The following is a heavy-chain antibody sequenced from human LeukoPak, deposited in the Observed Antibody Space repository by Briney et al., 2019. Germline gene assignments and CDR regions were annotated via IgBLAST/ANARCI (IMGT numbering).Heavy chain of an antibody. V-gene: IGHV1-8*03. Sequence: ASVKVSCKASGYTFSSYDVNWVRQATGRGLEWMGWMNPNSGNTGYAQKFQGRVTITRNTSITTAYMELSGLTSEDTAVYYCASYSGYAQWGQGTLVTVSS. CDR3: ASYSGYAQ. CDR1: GYTFSSYD. D-gene: IGHD5-12*01. CDR2: MNPNSGNT. J-gene: IGHJ4*02.